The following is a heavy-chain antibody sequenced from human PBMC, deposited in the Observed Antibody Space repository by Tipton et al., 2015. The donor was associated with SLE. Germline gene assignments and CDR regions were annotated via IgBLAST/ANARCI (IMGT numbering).Heavy chain of an antibody. CDR2: ISAYNGNT. Sequence: QVQLVQSGAEVKKPGASVKVSCKASGYTFTSYGISWVRQAPGQGLEWMGWISAYNGNTNYAQKLQGRVTMTTDTSTSTAYMELRSLRSEDTAVYYCARDDHGSIAARPGYYYGMDVWGQGTTVTVSS. V-gene: IGHV1-18*01. CDR3: ARDDHGSIAARPGYYYGMDV. CDR1: GYTFTSYG. D-gene: IGHD6-6*01. J-gene: IGHJ6*02.